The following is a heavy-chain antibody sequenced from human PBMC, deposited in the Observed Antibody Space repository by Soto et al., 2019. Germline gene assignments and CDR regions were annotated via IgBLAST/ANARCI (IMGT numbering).Heavy chain of an antibody. Sequence: SETLSLTCSVSGASIRDYHWSWVRQPAGKGLEWIGRLYISGSTKYNPSLKSRVTMSADTSVNQFSLTLRSVTAADTAIYYCARMYNSGFYRPEGDYYSYGMDVWGQGTTVTVSS. CDR2: LYISGST. D-gene: IGHD6-19*01. J-gene: IGHJ6*02. CDR3: ARMYNSGFYRPEGDYYSYGMDV. CDR1: GASIRDYH. V-gene: IGHV4-4*07.